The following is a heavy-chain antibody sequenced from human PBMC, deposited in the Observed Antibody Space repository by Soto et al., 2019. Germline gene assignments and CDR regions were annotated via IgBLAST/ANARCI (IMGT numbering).Heavy chain of an antibody. D-gene: IGHD3-22*01. V-gene: IGHV4-4*02. J-gene: IGHJ6*02. CDR1: GVSITNQHW. CDR2: IYHSGST. CDR3: ARSPDSSGYYPRWYYYGMDV. Sequence: SETLSHTYAVPGVSITNQHWWSWVRQPQGKGLEWIGEIYHSGSTNYNPSLKSRVTISVDKSKNQFSLKLSSVTAADTAVYYCARSPDSSGYYPRWYYYGMDVWGQGTTVT.